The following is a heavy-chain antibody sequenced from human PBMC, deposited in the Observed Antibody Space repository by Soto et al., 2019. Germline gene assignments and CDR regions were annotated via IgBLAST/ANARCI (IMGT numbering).Heavy chain of an antibody. CDR3: AKDLDLAAAGPDY. Sequence: PGGSLILSCAASGFTFSSYGMHWVRQAPGKGLEWVAVISYDGSNKYYADSVKGRFTISRDNSKNTPYLQMNSLRAEDTAVYYCAKDLDLAAAGPDYWGQGTLVTVSS. CDR2: ISYDGSNK. D-gene: IGHD6-13*01. CDR1: GFTFSSYG. J-gene: IGHJ4*02. V-gene: IGHV3-30*18.